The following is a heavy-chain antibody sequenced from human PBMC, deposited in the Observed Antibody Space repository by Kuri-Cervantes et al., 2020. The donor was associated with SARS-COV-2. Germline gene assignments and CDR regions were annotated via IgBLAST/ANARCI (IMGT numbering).Heavy chain of an antibody. J-gene: IGHJ2*01. CDR2: IIPLFRSA. CDR1: GGTFNSYG. V-gene: IGHV1-69*06. D-gene: IGHD3-3*01. CDR3: ARDRATIFGVVTPSWYFDL. Sequence: SVKVSCKPSGGTFNSYGINWVRQAPGQGLEWMGGIIPLFRSANYAQKFQGRVTITADKSTSTAYMELSSLRSEDTAVYYCARDRATIFGVVTPSWYFDLWGRGTLVTVSS.